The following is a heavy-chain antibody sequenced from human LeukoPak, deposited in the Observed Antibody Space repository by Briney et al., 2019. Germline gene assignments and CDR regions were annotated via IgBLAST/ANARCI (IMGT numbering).Heavy chain of an antibody. D-gene: IGHD4-23*01. CDR2: ISGSDRHYIT. CDR3: AREKGGTSGVDY. CDR1: GFTFSSFA. Sequence: GGSLRLSCAASGFTFSSFAFSWVRQAPGTGLEWVSAISGSDRHYITFYTDSVKGRFTISRDNSKSTVYLHMNSLRAGDSAVYFCAREKGGTSGVDYWGQGALVTVSS. V-gene: IGHV3-23*01. J-gene: IGHJ4*02.